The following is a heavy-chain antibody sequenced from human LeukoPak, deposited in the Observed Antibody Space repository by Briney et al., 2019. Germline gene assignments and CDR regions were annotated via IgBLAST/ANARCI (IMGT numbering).Heavy chain of an antibody. CDR3: ARRNYYFDY. V-gene: IGHV1-18*01. CDR1: GYTFPNYG. J-gene: IGHJ4*02. D-gene: IGHD1-7*01. CDR2: ISAHNGNA. Sequence: GSVKVSCKASGYTFPNYGVGWVRQAPGQGLEWMGWISAHNGNANYAQKLQGRVTMTTDTSTSTAYMELRSLTSDDTAVYYCARRNYYFDYWGQGTLVTVSS.